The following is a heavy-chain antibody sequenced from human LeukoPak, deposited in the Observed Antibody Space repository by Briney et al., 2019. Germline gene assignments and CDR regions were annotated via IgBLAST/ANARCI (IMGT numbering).Heavy chain of an antibody. J-gene: IGHJ6*02. D-gene: IGHD5-18*01. CDR3: ARDAVDTANAV. CDR2: INSDGSIT. CDR1: GFTFTTYW. V-gene: IGHV3-74*01. Sequence: GGSPRLSCAASGFTFTTYWMHWVRQAPGKGLVWVSHINSDGSITSYADSVKGRFTISRDNAKNTLYLQMNSLRAEDTAVYYCARDAVDTANAVWGQGTTVTVSS.